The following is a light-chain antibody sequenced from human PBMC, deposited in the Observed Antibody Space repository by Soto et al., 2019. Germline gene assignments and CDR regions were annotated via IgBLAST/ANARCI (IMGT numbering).Light chain of an antibody. CDR1: SSNIGMNY. CDR3: GTGDSTRSAVV. V-gene: IGLV1-51*02. CDR2: ENT. J-gene: IGLJ2*01. Sequence: QSVLTQPPSVSAAPGQKVTISCSGSSSNIGMNYVSWYQQLPGTAPKLLIYENTKRPSGIPDRFSGSNSGTSATLDITGPGTGDKADYSWGTGDSTRSAVVFGGGTKVTV.